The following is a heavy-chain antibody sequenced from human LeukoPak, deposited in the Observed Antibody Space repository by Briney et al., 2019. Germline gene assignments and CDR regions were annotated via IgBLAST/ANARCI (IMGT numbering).Heavy chain of an antibody. CDR2: INYSGTT. CDR3: ARQVEAFDI. V-gene: IGHV4-39*01. J-gene: IGHJ3*02. Sequence: PSETLSLTCTVSGGSISSNSYYWGWIRLPPGMGLEWIGTINYSGTTNYNPSLKSRVTISVDTSKNHFSLKLSSVTAADTAVYYCARQVEAFDIWGQGTMVTVSS. CDR1: GGSISSNSYY.